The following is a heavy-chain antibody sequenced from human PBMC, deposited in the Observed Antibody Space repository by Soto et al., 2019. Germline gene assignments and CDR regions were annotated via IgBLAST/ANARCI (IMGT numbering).Heavy chain of an antibody. Sequence: WASVKVSCKASGGTFSSYAISWVRQAPGQGLEWMGGIIPIFGTANYAQKFQGRVTITADESTSTAYMELSSLRSEDTAVYYCARGGYSHLRGPWGQGTLVTVSS. CDR3: ARGGYSHLRGP. V-gene: IGHV1-69*13. CDR1: GGTFSSYA. CDR2: IIPIFGTA. D-gene: IGHD5-18*01. J-gene: IGHJ5*02.